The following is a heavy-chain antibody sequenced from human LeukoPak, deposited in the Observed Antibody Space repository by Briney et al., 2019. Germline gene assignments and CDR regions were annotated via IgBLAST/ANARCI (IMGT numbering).Heavy chain of an antibody. CDR3: ARDGRFGELLDY. V-gene: IGHV1-18*01. CDR2: ISACNGDT. Sequence: GASVKVSCKASGYTFTTYGISWVRQAPGQGLEWMGWISACNGDTNYAQELQGRVTMTTVTSTNTVYMELRSLRSDDTAVYYCARDGRFGELLDYWGQGTPVTVSS. J-gene: IGHJ4*02. CDR1: GYTFTTYG. D-gene: IGHD3-10*01.